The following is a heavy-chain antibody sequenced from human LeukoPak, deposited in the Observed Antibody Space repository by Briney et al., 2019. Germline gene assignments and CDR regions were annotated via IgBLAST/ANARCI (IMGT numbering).Heavy chain of an antibody. Sequence: SETLSLTCAVYGGSFSGYHWNWIRQTPGRGLEWIGEINHRGSTHYNPSLESRVTTSVDTSKNQFSLKLSSVTAADTGVYYCARDPTTVVTLPYYFDFWGQGTQVTVSS. V-gene: IGHV4-34*01. CDR2: INHRGST. CDR3: ARDPTTVVTLPYYFDF. D-gene: IGHD4-23*01. J-gene: IGHJ4*02. CDR1: GGSFSGYH.